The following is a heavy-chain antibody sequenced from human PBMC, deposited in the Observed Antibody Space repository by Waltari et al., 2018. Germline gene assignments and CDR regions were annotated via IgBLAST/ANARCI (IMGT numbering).Heavy chain of an antibody. CDR1: GHTLTELS. CDR3: ATGLITISGVTNDF. J-gene: IGHJ4*02. V-gene: IGHV1-24*01. CDR2: FDPGDGGR. Sequence: QVQLIQSGAEVKKPGASLRVSCKVSGHTLTELSMHWVRQAPGKGLEWMAGFDPGDGGRLYARAFQGRITMTEDTPADTAYLELSSLRSNDTAIYFCATGLITISGVTNDFWGQGTLVTVSS. D-gene: IGHD3-3*01.